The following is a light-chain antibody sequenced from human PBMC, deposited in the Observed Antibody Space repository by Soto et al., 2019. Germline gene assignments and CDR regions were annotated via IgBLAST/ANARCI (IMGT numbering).Light chain of an antibody. J-gene: IGKJ2*01. CDR3: QQYNNWPT. V-gene: IGKV3-15*01. CDR2: GAS. Sequence: ETVMTQSLVSXXMSPGERATXXXXASQGVSHNLAWYQQKPGQAPRLLIYGASTRATGIPARFSGSGSGTEFTLTISSLQSEDFAVYYCQQYNNWPTFGQGTKLEIK. CDR1: QGVSHN.